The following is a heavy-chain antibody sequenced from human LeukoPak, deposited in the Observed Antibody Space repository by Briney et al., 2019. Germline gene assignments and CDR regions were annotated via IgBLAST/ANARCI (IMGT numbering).Heavy chain of an antibody. Sequence: GGSLRLSCAASGFTFSSYWMSWVRQAPGKGLEWVANIKQDGSEKYYVDSVKGRFTISRDNAKNSLYLQMNSLRAEDTAVYYCARVGWELQSEYYYYGMDVWGQGTTVTVSS. V-gene: IGHV3-7*01. CDR2: IKQDGSEK. CDR3: ARVGWELQSEYYYYGMDV. J-gene: IGHJ6*02. D-gene: IGHD1-26*01. CDR1: GFTFSSYW.